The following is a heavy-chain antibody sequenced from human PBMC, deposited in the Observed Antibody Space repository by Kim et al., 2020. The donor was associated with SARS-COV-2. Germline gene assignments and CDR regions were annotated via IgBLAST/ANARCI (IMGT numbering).Heavy chain of an antibody. CDR2: IIPIFGTA. CDR3: AREGLMAVTTTGLRLQTPFSWFDP. J-gene: IGHJ5*02. Sequence: SVKVSCKASGGTFSSYAISWVRQAPGQGLEWMGGIIPIFGTANYAQKFQGRVTITADESTSTAYMELSSLRSEDTAVYYCAREGLMAVTTTGLRLQTPFSWFDPWGQGTLVTVSS. CDR1: GGTFSSYA. V-gene: IGHV1-69*13. D-gene: IGHD4-17*01.